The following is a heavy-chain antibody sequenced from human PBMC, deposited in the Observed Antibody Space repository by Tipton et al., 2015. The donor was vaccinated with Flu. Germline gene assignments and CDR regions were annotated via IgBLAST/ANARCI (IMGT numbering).Heavy chain of an antibody. V-gene: IGHV3-48*03. CDR3: ARDHPPSITVLGEITDYFGMDV. J-gene: IGHJ6*02. Sequence: VQSGGSLRLSCAASGFTFSSYEMNWVRQAPGKGLEWVSYITSSGITISYADSVRGRFTISRDNAKKSLYLQMNSLRAEDTAVYYCARDHPPSITVLGEITDYFGMDVWGQGTTVTVSS. CDR2: ITSSGITI. D-gene: IGHD3-3*01. CDR1: GFTFSSYE.